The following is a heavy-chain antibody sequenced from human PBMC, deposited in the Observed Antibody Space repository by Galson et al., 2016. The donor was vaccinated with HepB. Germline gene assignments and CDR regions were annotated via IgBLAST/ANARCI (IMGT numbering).Heavy chain of an antibody. J-gene: IGHJ4*02. CDR2: FDPETGET. CDR3: ATIAYHIWGSYRGALTY. CDR1: GYTRTELS. V-gene: IGHV1-24*01. Sequence: SVKVSCKVSGYTRTELSMHWVRQAPGQGLEWMGGFDPETGETVYAQRFQGRVTMTEDTSTDTAYMELSSLRSEDTAVYYCATIAYHIWGSYRGALTYWGQGTLVTVSS. D-gene: IGHD3-16*02.